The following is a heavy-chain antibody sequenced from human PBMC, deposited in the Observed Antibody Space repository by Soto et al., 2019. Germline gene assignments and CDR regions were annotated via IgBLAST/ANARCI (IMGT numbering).Heavy chain of an antibody. CDR3: ARDMIVVVTGDAFDI. J-gene: IGHJ3*02. V-gene: IGHV1-69*13. D-gene: IGHD3-22*01. CDR1: GGALSSYA. Sequence: SVKVSCKASGGALSSYAISWVRQAPGQGLEWMGGIIPIFGTANYAQKFQGRVTITADESTSTAYMELRSLRSDDTAVYYCARDMIVVVTGDAFDIWGQGTMVTVSS. CDR2: IIPIFGTA.